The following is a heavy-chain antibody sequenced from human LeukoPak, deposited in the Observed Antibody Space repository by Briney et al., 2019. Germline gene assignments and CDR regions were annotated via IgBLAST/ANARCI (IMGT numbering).Heavy chain of an antibody. V-gene: IGHV3-23*01. J-gene: IGHJ4*02. CDR1: GFTFSSFA. Sequence: GGSLRLSCAASGFTFSSFAMTWVRQAPGKGLEWVSGFDGNGPNTYYADSVKGRWTISRDNSRNTLYLEMNSLRPEDTAIYYCAKPRTTGLGWAQFDYWGQGPLVTVSS. D-gene: IGHD1-1*01. CDR3: AKPRTTGLGWAQFDY. CDR2: FDGNGPNT.